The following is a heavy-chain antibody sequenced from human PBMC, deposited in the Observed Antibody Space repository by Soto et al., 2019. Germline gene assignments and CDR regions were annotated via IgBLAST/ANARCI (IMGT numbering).Heavy chain of an antibody. CDR1: GFTFSSYA. CDR3: AKGVVSPPLSYWYYYGMDV. CDR2: ISGSGGST. V-gene: IGHV3-23*01. D-gene: IGHD2-2*01. Sequence: EVQLLESGGGLVQPGGSLRLSCAASGFTFSSYAMSWVRQAPGKGLEWVSAISGSGGSTYYADSVKGRFTISRENSKNTLYVQRNSRRAEDTAVYYCAKGVVSPPLSYWYYYGMDVRGQGNTVTVSS. J-gene: IGHJ6*02.